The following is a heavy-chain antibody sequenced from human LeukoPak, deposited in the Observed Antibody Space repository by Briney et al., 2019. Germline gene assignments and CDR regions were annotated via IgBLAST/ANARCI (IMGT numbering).Heavy chain of an antibody. J-gene: IGHJ4*02. D-gene: IGHD3-22*01. CDR2: FYYSGST. V-gene: IGHV4-30-4*07. CDR1: GGSISSGSYY. CDR3: ARDPDYDSSEPN. Sequence: PSQTLSLTCTVSGGSISSGSYYWSWIRQPPGKGLEWIGYFYYSGSTYYNPSLKSRVTISVDTSKNQLSLKLSSVTAADTSVYYCARDPDYDSSEPNWGQGTLVTVSS.